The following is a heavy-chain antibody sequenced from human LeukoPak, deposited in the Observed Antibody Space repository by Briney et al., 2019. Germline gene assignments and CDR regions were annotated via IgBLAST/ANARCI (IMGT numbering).Heavy chain of an antibody. D-gene: IGHD2-15*01. CDR2: IYYSGST. CDR1: GGFISSYY. V-gene: IGHV4-59*08. Sequence: PSETLSLTCTVSGGFISSYYWSWIRQPPGKGLEWIGYIYYSGSTNYNPSLKSRVTISVDTSKNQFSLKLSSVTAADTAVYYCARLLGYCSGGSCYLNWFDPWGQGTLVTVSS. CDR3: ARLLGYCSGGSCYLNWFDP. J-gene: IGHJ5*02.